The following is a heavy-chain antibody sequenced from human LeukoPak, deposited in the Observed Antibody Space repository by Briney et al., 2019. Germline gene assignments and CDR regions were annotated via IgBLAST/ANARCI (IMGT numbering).Heavy chain of an antibody. V-gene: IGHV3-33*01. CDR2: ILSDGSKE. CDR1: GFTFSSYG. D-gene: IGHD2-15*01. CDR3: ARDDSSIDY. J-gene: IGHJ4*02. Sequence: GGSLRLSCAASGFTFSSYGMHWVRQAPGKGLEWVAVILSDGSKEFYTDSVKGRFTISRDNSKNTLYLQMNSLRAEDTAVYYCARDDSSIDYWGQGTLVTVSS.